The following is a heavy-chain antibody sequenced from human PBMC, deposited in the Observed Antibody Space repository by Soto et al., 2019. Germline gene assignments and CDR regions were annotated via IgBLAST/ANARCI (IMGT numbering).Heavy chain of an antibody. V-gene: IGHV1-18*01. J-gene: IGHJ4*02. CDR3: ARPQNDILTDSYTNYFDS. D-gene: IGHD3-9*01. CDR2: ISAYNGNT. CDR1: GYTFTNYG. Sequence: ASVKVSCKASGYTFTNYGLTWVRQAPGQGPEWVGWISAYNGNTHYAQKLQGRDAMTTDTSTSTAYMELRSLISDDTAVYYCARPQNDILTDSYTNYFDSWGQGTPVTVSS.